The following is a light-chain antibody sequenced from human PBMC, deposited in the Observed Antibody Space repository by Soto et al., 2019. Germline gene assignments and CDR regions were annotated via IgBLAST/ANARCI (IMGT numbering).Light chain of an antibody. CDR2: GAS. J-gene: IGKJ4*01. V-gene: IGKV3-20*01. CDR3: QQYGSSPVT. CDR1: QSVSSSY. Sequence: IVMTESPATLSVSPGERATLSCRASQSVSSSYLAWYQQKPGQAPRLLIYGASSRATGIPDRFSGSGSGTDFTLTISRLEPEDFAVYYCQQYGSSPVTFGGGTKVDI.